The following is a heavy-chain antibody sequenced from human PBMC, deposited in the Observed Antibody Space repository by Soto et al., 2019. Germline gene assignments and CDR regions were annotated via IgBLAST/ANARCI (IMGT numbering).Heavy chain of an antibody. V-gene: IGHV1-18*01. CDR1: RYRLGSYG. Sequence: GVSVKACSKASRYRLGSYGRSSVRQAPRQGLEWMGWISSDSRRTQYAQKFQGRVTMTRDTSTSTAHMDLRSLRSDDTATYYCARVLSRGNIIGLAYDPRGERPLVTGSS. CDR2: ISSDSRRT. CDR3: ARVLSRGNIIGLAYDP. D-gene: IGHD3-10*01. J-gene: IGHJ5*02.